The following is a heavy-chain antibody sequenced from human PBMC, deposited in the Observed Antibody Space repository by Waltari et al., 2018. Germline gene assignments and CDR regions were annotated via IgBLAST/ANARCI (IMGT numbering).Heavy chain of an antibody. CDR2: INGDGSDT. D-gene: IGHD3-22*01. CDR1: GFTFSSYW. V-gene: IGHV3-74*01. CDR3: ATRENYYYDSAYGMNV. J-gene: IGHJ6*02. Sequence: EVQLVASGGGLVQPGGSLRLSCAASGFTFSSYWMHWVRQAPGKGLVWVARINGDGSDTSYADSVKGRFTISKDNAKNTLYLQMNSLRAEDTAVYYCATRENYYYDSAYGMNVWGQGTTVSVSS.